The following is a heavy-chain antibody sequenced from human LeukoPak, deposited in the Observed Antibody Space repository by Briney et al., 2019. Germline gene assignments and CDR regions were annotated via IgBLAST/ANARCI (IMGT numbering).Heavy chain of an antibody. Sequence: GGSLRLSCAASGFTFSSYSMNWVRQAPGKGLEWVSYISSRSSTIYYADSVKGRFAISRDNSKNTLYLQMNSLRAEDTAVYYCARVVRDSSGYWGKYFDYWGQGTLVTVSS. CDR3: ARVVRDSSGYWGKYFDY. CDR1: GFTFSSYS. CDR2: ISSRSSTI. V-gene: IGHV3-48*01. D-gene: IGHD3-22*01. J-gene: IGHJ4*02.